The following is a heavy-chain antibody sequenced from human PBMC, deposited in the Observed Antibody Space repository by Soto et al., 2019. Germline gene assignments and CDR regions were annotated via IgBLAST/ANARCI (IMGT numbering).Heavy chain of an antibody. V-gene: IGHV3-7*01. CDR3: ARVTPEYSGYDYYYYYYMDV. D-gene: IGHD5-12*01. CDR1: GFTFSSYW. J-gene: IGHJ6*03. CDR2: IKQDGSEK. Sequence: GGSLRLSCAASGFTFSSYWMSWVRQAPGKGLEWVANIKQDGSEKYYVDSVKGRFTISRDNAKNSLYLQMNSLRAEDTAVYYCARVTPEYSGYDYYYYYYMDVWGKGTTVTVSS.